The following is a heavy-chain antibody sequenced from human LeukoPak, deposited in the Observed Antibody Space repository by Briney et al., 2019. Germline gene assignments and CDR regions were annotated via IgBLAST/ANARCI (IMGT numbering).Heavy chain of an antibody. Sequence: PSETLSLTCTVSGGSISSYYWSWIRQPPGKGLEWIGYISYSVSTNYSPSLKSRVTISVDTSKNHFSLKLSSVTAADTAVYYCARAPAHRTGYNYYFDYWGQGTLVTVFS. D-gene: IGHD5-24*01. CDR3: ARAPAHRTGYNYYFDY. CDR2: ISYSVST. CDR1: GGSISSYY. J-gene: IGHJ4*02. V-gene: IGHV4-59*01.